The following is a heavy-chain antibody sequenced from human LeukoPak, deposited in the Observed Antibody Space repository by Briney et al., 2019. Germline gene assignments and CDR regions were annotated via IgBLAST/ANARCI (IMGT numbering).Heavy chain of an antibody. CDR1: GGPISPYY. CDR3: ARVGDWNDLVY. D-gene: IGHD1-1*01. CDR2: ILYSGTT. V-gene: IGHV4-59*01. J-gene: IGHJ4*02. Sequence: SETLSLTCTVSGGPISPYYWSWIRQTSGKGLEWIGYILYSGTTTNYNPSLKSRVTISVDTSKNQFSLKLSSVTAADTAVYYCARVGDWNDLVYWGQGTLVTVSS.